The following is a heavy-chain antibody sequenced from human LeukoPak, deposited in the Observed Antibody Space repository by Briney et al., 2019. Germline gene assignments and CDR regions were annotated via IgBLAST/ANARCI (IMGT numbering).Heavy chain of an antibody. CDR3: ARFPRTTRGHFDY. CDR2: IDQDGSGK. J-gene: IGHJ4*02. D-gene: IGHD1-1*01. Sequence: GGSLRLSCAASGFTFSDYWMTWVRQAPGKGLEWVANIDQDGSGKIYVDSVKGRFTISRDNAKNSLYLQMNSLRAEDTAVYYCARFPRTTRGHFDYWGQGTLVTVSS. CDR1: GFTFSDYW. V-gene: IGHV3-7*01.